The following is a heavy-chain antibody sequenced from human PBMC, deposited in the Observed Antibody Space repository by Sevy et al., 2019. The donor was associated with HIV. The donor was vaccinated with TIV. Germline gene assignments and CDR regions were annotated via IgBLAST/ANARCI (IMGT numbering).Heavy chain of an antibody. CDR1: GFTFSYYS. D-gene: IGHD4-17*01. CDR3: ANDYGGNWFEYFQH. Sequence: GGSLRLSCAASGFTFSYYSMNWVRQAPGKGLEWVSYISNSSNTIYYADSVKGRFTISRDNAKNSLYLQMNSLRDEDTAVYYCANDYGGNWFEYFQHWGQGTLVTVSS. CDR2: ISNSSNTI. J-gene: IGHJ1*01. V-gene: IGHV3-48*02.